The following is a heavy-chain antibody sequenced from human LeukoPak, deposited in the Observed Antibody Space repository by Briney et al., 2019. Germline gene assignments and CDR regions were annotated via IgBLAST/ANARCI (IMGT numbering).Heavy chain of an antibody. CDR1: GGTFSSYA. CDR3: ARGPAAGPGGDWFDP. CDR2: IIPILGIA. J-gene: IGHJ5*02. Sequence: APVKVSCKASGGTFSSYAISWVRQAPGQGLEWMGRIIPILGIANYAQKFQGRVTITADKSTSTAYMELSSLRSEDTAVYYCARGPAAGPGGDWFDPWGQGTLVTVSS. D-gene: IGHD6-13*01. V-gene: IGHV1-69*04.